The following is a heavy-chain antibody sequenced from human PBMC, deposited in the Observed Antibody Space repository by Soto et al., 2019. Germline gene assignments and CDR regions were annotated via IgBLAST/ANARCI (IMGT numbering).Heavy chain of an antibody. V-gene: IGHV3-21*01. D-gene: IGHD3-22*01. CDR3: ARGYHYYDSSGYDKWDAFDI. CDR2: ISSSSSYI. Sequence: EVQLVEAGGGLVKPGGSLRLSCAASGFTFSSYSMNWVRQAPGKGLEWVSSISSSSSYIYYADSVKGRFNISRDNATNSLYLQMNSLRAEDTAVYYCARGYHYYDSSGYDKWDAFDIWGQGTMVTVSS. J-gene: IGHJ3*02. CDR1: GFTFSSYS.